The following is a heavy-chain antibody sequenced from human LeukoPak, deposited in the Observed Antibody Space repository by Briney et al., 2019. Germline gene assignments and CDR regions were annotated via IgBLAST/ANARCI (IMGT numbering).Heavy chain of an antibody. V-gene: IGHV1-18*01. J-gene: IGHJ4*02. CDR2: ISAYNGNT. CDR3: ARDGRLYDSSGYTIPFDY. Sequence: GASVKVSCKASGYTFTSYGISWVRQAPGQGLEWMGWISAYNGNTNYAQKLQGRVTMTTDTSTSTAYMELRSLRSDDTAVYYCARDGRLYDSSGYTIPFDYWGQGTLVTVSS. CDR1: GYTFTSYG. D-gene: IGHD3-22*01.